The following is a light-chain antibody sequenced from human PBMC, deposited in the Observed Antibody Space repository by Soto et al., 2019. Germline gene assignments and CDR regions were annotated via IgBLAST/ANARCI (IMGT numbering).Light chain of an antibody. Sequence: EGVLTQSPGTLSLSPGERATLSCRASQAVSSILLAWYQQKPGQAPRLLIYGASSRATGIPDGFSGSGSGTDFTLTVSRLEPEDFAVYYCQQHGTSPIFGGGTKVDIK. CDR2: GAS. CDR1: QAVSSIL. J-gene: IGKJ4*01. CDR3: QQHGTSPI. V-gene: IGKV3-20*01.